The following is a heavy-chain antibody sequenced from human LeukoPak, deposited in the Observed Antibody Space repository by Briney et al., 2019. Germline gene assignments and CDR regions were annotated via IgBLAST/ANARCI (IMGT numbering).Heavy chain of an antibody. CDR3: ARGNLFPAY. CDR1: GFTFSDSY. J-gene: IGHJ4*02. CDR2: ISTGGSTI. Sequence: GGSLRLSCAASGFTFSDSYMSWIRQAPGKGLEWVSYISTGGSTIYYADSVKGRFTISRDNAKNSLYLQMNSLRAEDTAVYYCARGNLFPAYWGQGALVTVSS. V-gene: IGHV3-11*01.